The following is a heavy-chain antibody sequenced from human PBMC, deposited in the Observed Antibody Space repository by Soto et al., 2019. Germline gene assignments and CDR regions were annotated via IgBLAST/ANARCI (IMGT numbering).Heavy chain of an antibody. CDR3: AKEYYDILTGPDY. Sequence: GGSLRLSCAASEFTFSTYAMAWVRQAPGKGLEWVSAISGSGGSTYYADSVKGRFTISRDNSKNTLYLQMNSLRAEDTAVYYCAKEYYDILTGPDYWGQGTLVTV. CDR2: ISGSGGST. V-gene: IGHV3-23*01. CDR1: EFTFSTYA. D-gene: IGHD3-9*01. J-gene: IGHJ4*02.